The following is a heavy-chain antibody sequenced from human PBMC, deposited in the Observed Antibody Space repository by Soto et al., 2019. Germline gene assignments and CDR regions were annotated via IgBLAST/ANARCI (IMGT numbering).Heavy chain of an antibody. CDR3: AREIARHMVKDYYYNYGMDV. D-gene: IGHD3-10*01. CDR1: GGSVSNYY. CDR2: IYYSGST. J-gene: IGHJ6*02. Sequence: SETLSLTCTVSGGSVSNYYWSWIRQPPGKGLEWIGYIYYSGSTNYNPSLKSRVTISVDTSKNQFSLKLRSVTAADTAVYYCAREIARHMVKDYYYNYGMDVRGQGTTVTVS. V-gene: IGHV4-59*02.